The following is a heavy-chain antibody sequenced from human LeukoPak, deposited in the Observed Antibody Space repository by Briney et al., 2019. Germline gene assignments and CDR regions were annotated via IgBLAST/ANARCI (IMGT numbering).Heavy chain of an antibody. J-gene: IGHJ6*03. CDR3: ARILGYCSSTSCYGYYYYMDV. Sequence: SETLSLTCAVSGYSISSGYYWSWIRQPPGKGLEWIGYIYYSGSTYYNPSLKSRVTISVDTSKNQFSLKLSSVTAADTAVYYCARILGYCSSTSCYGYYYYMDVWGKGTTVTVSS. CDR2: IYYSGST. D-gene: IGHD2-2*01. CDR1: GYSISSGYY. V-gene: IGHV4-30-4*08.